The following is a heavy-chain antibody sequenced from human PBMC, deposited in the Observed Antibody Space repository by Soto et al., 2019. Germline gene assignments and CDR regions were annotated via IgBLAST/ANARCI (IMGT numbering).Heavy chain of an antibody. CDR3: AGGERGSWPHYYGMDV. Sequence: SETLSLTCTVSGGSISSYYWSWIRQPAGMGLEWIGRIYTSGSTNYDPSLKSRVTMSVDTSKNQFSLKLSSVTAADTAVYYCAGGERGSWPHYYGMDVWGQGTTVTVS. V-gene: IGHV4-4*07. CDR1: GGSISSYY. CDR2: IYTSGST. D-gene: IGHD2-15*01. J-gene: IGHJ6*02.